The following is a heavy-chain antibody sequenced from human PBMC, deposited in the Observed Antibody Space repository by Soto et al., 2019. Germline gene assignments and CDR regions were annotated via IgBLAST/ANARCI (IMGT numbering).Heavy chain of an antibody. CDR1: GGSFSGYY. J-gene: IGHJ4*02. CDR2: INHSGST. V-gene: IGHV4-34*01. CDR3: ARGQRDYGSGSYLAGFDY. D-gene: IGHD3-10*01. Sequence: QVQLQQWGAGLLKPSETLSLTCAVYGGSFSGYYWSWIRQPPGKGLEWIGEINHSGSTNYNPSLKSRVTIAVETSKNQFSLKLSSVTAANTAVYYCARGQRDYGSGSYLAGFDYWGQGTLVTVSS.